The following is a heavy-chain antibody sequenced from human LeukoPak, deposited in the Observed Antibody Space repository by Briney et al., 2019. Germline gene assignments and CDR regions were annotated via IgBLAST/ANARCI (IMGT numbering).Heavy chain of an antibody. CDR2: ISCKAYGGTT. D-gene: IGHD2-15*01. J-gene: IGHJ4*02. V-gene: IGHV3-49*04. CDR1: GFTLGVHA. CDR3: LRDCSGGSCPNSFAY. Sequence: PGGALRLSCAASGFTLGVHAMSWVREAPGGGVERVGFISCKAYGGTTEYAASVKGRFTISRDDSKNIAYLQMNSLKTEATAVYYCLRDCSGGSCPNSFAYWGQGTLLTVSS.